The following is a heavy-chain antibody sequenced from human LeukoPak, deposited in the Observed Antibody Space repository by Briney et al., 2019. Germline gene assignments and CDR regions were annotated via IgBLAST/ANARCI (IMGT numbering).Heavy chain of an antibody. V-gene: IGHV4-39*07. Sequence: SETLSLTCTVSGGSISSSSYYWGWIRQPPGKGLEWIGEINHSGSTNYNPSLKSRVTISVDTSKNQFSLKLSSVTAADTAVYYCARGVKRPHIVVVTASFDIWGQGTMVTVSS. D-gene: IGHD2-21*02. CDR1: GGSISSSSYY. CDR2: INHSGST. CDR3: ARGVKRPHIVVVTASFDI. J-gene: IGHJ3*02.